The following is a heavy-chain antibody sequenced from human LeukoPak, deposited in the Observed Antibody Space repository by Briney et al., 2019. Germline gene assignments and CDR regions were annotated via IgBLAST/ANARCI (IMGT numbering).Heavy chain of an antibody. Sequence: GGSLRLSCAASGFTFRSYAMHWVRQAPGTGLEWVSFISYDGNNQYYADSVKGRFTISRDNSKNTLYLQMNSLRTEDTAVYYCAKDAEDQGYFDYWGQGTLVTVSS. V-gene: IGHV3-30*04. D-gene: IGHD2-15*01. CDR3: AKDAEDQGYFDY. CDR1: GFTFRSYA. CDR2: ISYDGNNQ. J-gene: IGHJ4*02.